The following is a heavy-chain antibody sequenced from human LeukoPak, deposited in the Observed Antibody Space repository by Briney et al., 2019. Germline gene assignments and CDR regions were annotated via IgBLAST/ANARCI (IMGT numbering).Heavy chain of an antibody. V-gene: IGHV3-21*04. Sequence: GGSLRLSCAASGFTFSSYSMNCVRQAPGKGLEWVSSISSSSSYIYYADSVKGRFTISRDNAKNSLYLQMNSLRAEDTAVYYCAREISGDTNVDFWGQGTLVSVSS. J-gene: IGHJ4*02. CDR1: GFTFSSYS. D-gene: IGHD3-10*01. CDR2: ISSSSSYI. CDR3: AREISGDTNVDF.